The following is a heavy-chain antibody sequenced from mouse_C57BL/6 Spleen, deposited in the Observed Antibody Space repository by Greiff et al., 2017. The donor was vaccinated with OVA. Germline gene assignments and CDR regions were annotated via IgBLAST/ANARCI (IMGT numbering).Heavy chain of an antibody. J-gene: IGHJ3*01. D-gene: IGHD1-1*02. Sequence: EVMLVESGGGLVQPGESLKLSCESTEYAFPSHDMSWVRKTPEKRLELVAAINSDGGTTYYPDTMERRIIISRDNTKKTLYLQMSSLRSEDTALYYCARHDMGAWFAYWGQGTLVTVSA. CDR2: INSDGGTT. V-gene: IGHV5-2*01. CDR1: EYAFPSHD. CDR3: ARHDMGAWFAY.